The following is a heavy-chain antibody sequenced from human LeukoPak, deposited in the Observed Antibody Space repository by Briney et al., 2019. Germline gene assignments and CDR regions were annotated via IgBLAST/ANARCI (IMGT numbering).Heavy chain of an antibody. CDR2: INQDEI. V-gene: IGHV3-7*03. J-gene: IGHJ4*02. CDR3: TKGGFGELSYYFDY. CDR1: GFTFSSSW. D-gene: IGHD3-10*01. Sequence: GGSLRLSCVASGFTFSSSWMSWVRQGPGKGLQWVASINQDEIHYVDAVRGRFTISRDNAKNSLYLQMNSLRAEDMALYYCTKGGFGELSYYFDYWGQGTLVTVSS.